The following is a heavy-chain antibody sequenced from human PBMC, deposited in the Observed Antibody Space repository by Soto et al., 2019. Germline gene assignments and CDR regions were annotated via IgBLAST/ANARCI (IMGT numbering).Heavy chain of an antibody. CDR2: IIPIFGTA. Sequence: SVKVSCKASGGTFSSYAISWVRQVPGQGPEWIGGIIPIFGTANYAQKFQGRVTITADESTSTAYMELSSLRSEDTAVYYCARPGGSYIVATIGDAFDIWGQGTRVTVSS. D-gene: IGHD5-12*01. CDR3: ARPGGSYIVATIGDAFDI. J-gene: IGHJ3*02. CDR1: GGTFSSYA. V-gene: IGHV1-69*13.